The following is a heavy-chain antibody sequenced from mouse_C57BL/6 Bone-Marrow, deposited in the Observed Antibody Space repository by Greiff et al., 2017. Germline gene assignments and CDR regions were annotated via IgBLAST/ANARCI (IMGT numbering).Heavy chain of an antibody. CDR3: AREDYGSPWYFDV. CDR2: INPNNGGT. J-gene: IGHJ1*03. D-gene: IGHD1-1*01. Sequence: VQLQQSGPELVKPGASVKISCKASGYTFTDYYLNWVKQSHGKSLEWIGDINPNNGGTSYNQKFKGKATLTVDKSSSTAYMELRSLTSEDSAVYYCAREDYGSPWYFDVWGTGTTVTVSS. CDR1: GYTFTDYY. V-gene: IGHV1-26*01.